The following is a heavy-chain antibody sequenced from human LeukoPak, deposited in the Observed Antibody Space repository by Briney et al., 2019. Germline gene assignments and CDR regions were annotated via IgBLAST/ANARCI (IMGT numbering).Heavy chain of an antibody. J-gene: IGHJ3*02. V-gene: IGHV4-59*01. CDR2: IYYSGST. Sequence: SETLSLTCTVSGGSISSYYWSWIRQPPGKGLEWIGYIYYSGSTNYNPSLKSRVTISVDTSKNQFSLKLSSVTAADTAVYYCARFGEYDAFDIWGQGTMVTVSS. D-gene: IGHD2-21*01. CDR3: ARFGEYDAFDI. CDR1: GGSISSYY.